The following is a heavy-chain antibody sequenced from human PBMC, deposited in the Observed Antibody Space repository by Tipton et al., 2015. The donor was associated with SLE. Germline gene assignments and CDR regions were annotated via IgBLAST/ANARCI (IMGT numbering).Heavy chain of an antibody. D-gene: IGHD3-3*01. J-gene: IGHJ4*02. V-gene: IGHV4-59*08. CDR3: VRFVSRTLEWLQYFDN. Sequence: LRLSCTVSVGSISSYSWSWIRQPPGKGLEYIGYIYSSGSTNYNPSLKSRVTISLDTSKNQFSLKLSSVTAADTAVYYCVRFVSRTLEWLQYFDNWGQGVLVTVSS. CDR2: IYSSGST. CDR1: VGSISSYS.